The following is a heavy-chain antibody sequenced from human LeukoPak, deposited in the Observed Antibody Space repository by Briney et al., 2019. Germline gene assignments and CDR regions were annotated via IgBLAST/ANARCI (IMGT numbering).Heavy chain of an antibody. CDR2: IYSGDNT. D-gene: IGHD6-13*01. Sequence: GGSLRLSCAASGFTVTSNYMSWVRQAPGKGLEWVSVIYSGDNTYYADSVKGRFTISRDNAKNSLYLQMNSLRDEDTAVYYCARGRNAAIEYWGQGTLVTVSS. V-gene: IGHV3-53*01. CDR3: ARGRNAAIEY. J-gene: IGHJ4*02. CDR1: GFTVTSNY.